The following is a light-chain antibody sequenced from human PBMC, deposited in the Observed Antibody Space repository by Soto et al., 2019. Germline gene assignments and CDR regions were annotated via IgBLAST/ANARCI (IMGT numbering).Light chain of an antibody. CDR2: DNN. V-gene: IGLV1-51*01. CDR1: RSNIGTNY. J-gene: IGLJ2*01. Sequence: QSVLTQPPSVSAAPGQKVTISCSGIRSNIGTNYVSWYQQLPGTAPKLLIYDNNKRPSGIPDRFSGSKSGTSATLGITGLQTGDEADYYCGTWDSSLSAVLFGGGTKMTF. CDR3: GTWDSSLSAVL.